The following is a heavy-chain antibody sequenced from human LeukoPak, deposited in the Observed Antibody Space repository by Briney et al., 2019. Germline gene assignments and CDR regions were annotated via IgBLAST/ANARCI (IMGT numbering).Heavy chain of an antibody. V-gene: IGHV3-30*03. CDR2: ISYDGSNK. CDR3: ARGGMVHRRHPQRFYYGMDV. J-gene: IGHJ6*02. CDR1: GFTFSSYG. D-gene: IGHD3-10*01. Sequence: GGSLRLSCAASGFTFSSYGMHWVRQAPGKGLEWAAAISYDGSNKYYADSVKGRFTISRDNSKNTLYLQMNSLRAEDTAVYYCARGGMVHRRHPQRFYYGMDVWGQGTTVTVSS.